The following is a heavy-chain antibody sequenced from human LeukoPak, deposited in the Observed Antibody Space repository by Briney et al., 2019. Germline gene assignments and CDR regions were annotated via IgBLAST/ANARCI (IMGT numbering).Heavy chain of an antibody. Sequence: GGSLRLSCAASGFTFSSYWMSWVRQAPGKGLEWVANIKRDGSEKYYVDSVKGRFTISRDNAKNSLYLQMNSLRAEDTAVYYCARDLFTIAAAGTGWFDPWGQGTLVTVSS. CDR3: ARDLFTIAAAGTGWFDP. V-gene: IGHV3-7*03. J-gene: IGHJ5*02. CDR2: IKRDGSEK. CDR1: GFTFSSYW. D-gene: IGHD6-13*01.